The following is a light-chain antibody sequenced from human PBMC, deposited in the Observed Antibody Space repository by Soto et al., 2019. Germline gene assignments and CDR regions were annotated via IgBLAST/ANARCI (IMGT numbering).Light chain of an antibody. CDR3: QQYHDWPPLT. Sequence: MTQSPAIVSVSPGERVTLSCRASQTISSNLAWYQLKPGQPPRLLLYSASARATGTSARFSCTGSGTEFTLTISSLQSEDVASYYCQQYHDWPPLTFGGGTKVQIK. V-gene: IGKV3-15*01. CDR1: QTISSN. CDR2: SAS. J-gene: IGKJ4*01.